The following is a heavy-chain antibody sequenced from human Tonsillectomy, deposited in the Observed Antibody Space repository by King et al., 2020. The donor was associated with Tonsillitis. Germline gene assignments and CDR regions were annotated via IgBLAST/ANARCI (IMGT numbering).Heavy chain of an antibody. CDR2: IFSNDEK. CDR3: ARIGISVTTISYYYGMDV. Sequence: VTLKESGPVLVKPTETLTLTCTVSGFSLSNARMGVSWIRQPPGKALEWLAYIFSNDEKSYSTSLKSRLTISKDTSKSQVVLTMTNMDPVDTATYYCARIGISVTTISYYYGMDVWGQGTTVTVSS. CDR1: GFSLSNARMG. J-gene: IGHJ6*02. D-gene: IGHD1-14*01. V-gene: IGHV2-26*01.